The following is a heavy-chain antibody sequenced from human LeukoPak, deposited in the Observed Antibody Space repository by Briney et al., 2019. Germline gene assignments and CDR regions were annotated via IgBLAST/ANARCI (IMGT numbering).Heavy chain of an antibody. CDR3: AKGKITWLVRGGTFDY. CDR2: ISGSGGST. Sequence: GGSLRLSCAASGFTFSSYAMSWVRQAPGKGLEWVSAISGSGGSTYYADSVKGRFTISRDNSKNTLYLQMNSLRAEDTAVYYCAKGKITWLVRGGTFDYWGQGTLVTVSS. CDR1: GFTFSSYA. D-gene: IGHD6-19*01. V-gene: IGHV3-23*01. J-gene: IGHJ4*02.